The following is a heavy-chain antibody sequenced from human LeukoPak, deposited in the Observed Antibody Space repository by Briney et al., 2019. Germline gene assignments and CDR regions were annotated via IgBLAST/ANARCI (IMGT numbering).Heavy chain of an antibody. Sequence: PGGSLRLSCAASGFTFSSYSMNWVRQAPGKGLEWVSSISSSSSYIYYADSVKGRFTISRDNAKNSLYLQMNSLRAEDTAVYYCGKGGLYCGSTTCYSFDYWGQGTLVTVSS. V-gene: IGHV3-21*04. CDR2: ISSSSSYI. CDR3: GKGGLYCGSTTCYSFDY. CDR1: GFTFSSYS. J-gene: IGHJ4*02. D-gene: IGHD2-2*02.